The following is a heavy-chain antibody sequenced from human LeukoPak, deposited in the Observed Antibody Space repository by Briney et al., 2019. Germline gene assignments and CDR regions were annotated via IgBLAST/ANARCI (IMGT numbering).Heavy chain of an antibody. CDR1: GFRFSSYE. D-gene: IGHD2-21*02. V-gene: IGHV3-48*03. CDR3: ARAPLVTSGY. Sequence: PGGSLILSCAASGFRFSSYEMNWVRQAPGKGLEWVSYISSSGSNIYYADSVKGRFTISRDNAKKSLYLQMNSLRAEDTAVYYCARAPLVTSGYWGQGTLVTVSS. J-gene: IGHJ4*02. CDR2: ISSSGSNI.